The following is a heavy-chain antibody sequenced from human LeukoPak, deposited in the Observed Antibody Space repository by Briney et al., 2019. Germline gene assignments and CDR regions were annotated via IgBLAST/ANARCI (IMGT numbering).Heavy chain of an antibody. J-gene: IGHJ4*02. CDR2: INHSGST. Sequence: SETLSLTCAVYGGSFSGYYWSWIRQPPGKGLECIGEINHSGSTNYNPSLKSRVTISVDRSKTQFSLKLTSVTAADTAMYYCARRNSDYPYFFDSWGQGALVTVSS. CDR1: GGSFSGYY. CDR3: ARRNSDYPYFFDS. V-gene: IGHV4-34*01. D-gene: IGHD5-12*01.